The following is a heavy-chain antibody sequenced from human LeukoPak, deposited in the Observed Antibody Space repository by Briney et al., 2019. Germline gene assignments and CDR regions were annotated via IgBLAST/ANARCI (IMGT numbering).Heavy chain of an antibody. Sequence: KPSETLSLTCTVSGGSISSSSYYWGWIRQPPGKGLEWIGSIYYSGSTYYNPSLKSRVTISVDTSKNQFSLKLSSVTAADTAVYYCARSRSGSDYWGQGTLVTVSS. J-gene: IGHJ4*02. CDR1: GGSISSSSYY. D-gene: IGHD3-22*01. CDR2: IYYSGST. CDR3: ARSRSGSDY. V-gene: IGHV4-39*07.